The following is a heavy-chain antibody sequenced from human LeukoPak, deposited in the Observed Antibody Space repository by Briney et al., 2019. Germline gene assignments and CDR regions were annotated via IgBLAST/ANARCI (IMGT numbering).Heavy chain of an antibody. J-gene: IGHJ4*02. CDR1: GFTFDDYA. CDR2: ISGDGGST. CDR3: AKGIGPQLLWFGCDY. D-gene: IGHD3-10*01. Sequence: GGSLRLSCAASGFTFDDYAMHWVRQAPGKGLEWVSLISGDGGSTYYADSVKGRFTISRDNSKNSLYLQMNSLRTEDTALYYCAKGIGPQLLWFGCDYWGQGTLVTVSS. V-gene: IGHV3-43*02.